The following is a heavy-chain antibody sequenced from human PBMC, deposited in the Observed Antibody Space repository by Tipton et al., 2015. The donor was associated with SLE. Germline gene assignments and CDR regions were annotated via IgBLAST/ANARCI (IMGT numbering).Heavy chain of an antibody. D-gene: IGHD3-10*01. Sequence: TLSLTCTVSGGSIRRHNSTWDWIRQPPGKGLEWIGSIYYTGRTYYNPSLKSRVTMSVDPSKNQFSLELTSVPAADTAVYYCARGPGIERNYYYYYYMDVWGKGTTVTVSS. J-gene: IGHJ6*03. V-gene: IGHV4-39*07. CDR3: ARGPGIERNYYYYYYMDV. CDR1: GGSIRRHNST. CDR2: IYYTGRT.